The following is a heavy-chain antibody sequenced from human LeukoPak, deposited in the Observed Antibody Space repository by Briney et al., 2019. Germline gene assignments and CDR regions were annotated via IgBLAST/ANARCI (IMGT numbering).Heavy chain of an antibody. CDR2: ISYDGSNK. CDR1: GFTFSSYG. V-gene: IGHV3-30*18. CDR3: AKIPDCGGDCYPGVY. Sequence: PGGSLRLSCVASGFTFSSYGMHWVRQAPGKGLEWVAVISYDGSNKYYADSVKGRFTISRDNSKNTLYLQMNSLRAEDTAVYYCAKIPDCGGDCYPGVYWGQGTLVTVSS. J-gene: IGHJ4*02. D-gene: IGHD2-21*01.